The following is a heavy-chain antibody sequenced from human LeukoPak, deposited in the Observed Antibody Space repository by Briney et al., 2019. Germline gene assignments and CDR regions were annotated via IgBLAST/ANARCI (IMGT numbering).Heavy chain of an antibody. V-gene: IGHV3-30*18. J-gene: IGHJ4*02. CDR2: ISYDGSNK. CDR1: GVTFSSYG. Sequence: GGSLRLSCAASGVTFSSYGMHWVRQAPGKGLEWVAVISYDGSNKYYADSVKGRFTISRDNSKNTLYLQMNSLRAEDTAVYYCAKVGDSSGYSIFDYWGQGTLVTVSS. CDR3: AKVGDSSGYSIFDY. D-gene: IGHD3-22*01.